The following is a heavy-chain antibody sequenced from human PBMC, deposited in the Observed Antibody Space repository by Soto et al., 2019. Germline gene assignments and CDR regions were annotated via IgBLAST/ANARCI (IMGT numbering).Heavy chain of an antibody. D-gene: IGHD5-18*01. CDR2: IYYSGST. CDR3: ATSRIEDTAMVRYGMDV. V-gene: IGHV4-31*03. Sequence: TLSLTCTVSGGSISSGGYYWSWIRQHPGNGLEWIGYIYYSGSTYYNPSLKSRVTISVDTSKNQFSLKLSSVTAAYTAVYYCATSRIEDTAMVRYGMDVWRHWTTVTVSS. CDR1: GGSISSGGYY. J-gene: IGHJ6*01.